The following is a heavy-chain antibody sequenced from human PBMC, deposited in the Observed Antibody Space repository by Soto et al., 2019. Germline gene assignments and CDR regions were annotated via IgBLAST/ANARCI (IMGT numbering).Heavy chain of an antibody. CDR3: ARVGYSYGYGNYYYYGMDV. Sequence: VKVSCKASGYTFTSYAISWVRQAPGQGLEWMGGIIPIFGTANYAQKFQGRVTITADESTSTAYMELSSLRSEDTAVYYCARVGYSYGYGNYYYYGMDVWGQGTTVTVSS. D-gene: IGHD5-18*01. CDR2: IIPIFGTA. CDR1: GYTFTSYA. V-gene: IGHV1-69*13. J-gene: IGHJ6*02.